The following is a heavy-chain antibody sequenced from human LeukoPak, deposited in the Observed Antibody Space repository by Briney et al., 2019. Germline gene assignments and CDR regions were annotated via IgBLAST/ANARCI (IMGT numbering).Heavy chain of an antibody. D-gene: IGHD2-2*01. CDR2: ISSSSSTV. Sequence: PGGSLRLSCAASGFTFSSYIMNWVRQAPGKGLEWVSYISSSSSTVYYADSVKGRFTISRDNAKNSLYLQMNSLRAEDTAVYYCARDFVVAPHLNWFDPWGQGTLVTVSS. V-gene: IGHV3-48*04. CDR1: GFTFSSYI. J-gene: IGHJ5*02. CDR3: ARDFVVAPHLNWFDP.